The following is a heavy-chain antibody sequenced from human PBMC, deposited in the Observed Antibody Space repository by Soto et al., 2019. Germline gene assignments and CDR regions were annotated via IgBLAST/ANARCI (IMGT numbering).Heavy chain of an antibody. CDR2: ISSSSSYI. J-gene: IGHJ4*02. V-gene: IGHV3-21*01. Sequence: GGSLRLSCAASGFTFSSYSMNWVRQAPGKGLEWVSSISSSSSYIYYADSVKGRFTISRDNAKNSLYLQMNSLRAEDTAVYYCARLQQLVPSSIDYWGQGTLVTVSS. CDR3: ARLQQLVPSSIDY. D-gene: IGHD6-13*01. CDR1: GFTFSSYS.